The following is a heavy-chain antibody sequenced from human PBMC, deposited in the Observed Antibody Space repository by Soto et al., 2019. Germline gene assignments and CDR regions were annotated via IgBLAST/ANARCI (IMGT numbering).Heavy chain of an antibody. CDR2: ISGSGGST. V-gene: IGHV3-23*01. CDR3: AKDPLVYCSSTSCYPRYVQH. Sequence: EVQLLESGGGLVQPGGSLRLSCAASGFTFSSYAMSWVRQAPGKGLEWVSAISGSGGSTYYADSVKGRFTISRDNSKNTLYLQMNSLRAEDTAVYYCAKDPLVYCSSTSCYPRYVQHWGQGTLVTVSS. J-gene: IGHJ1*01. D-gene: IGHD2-2*01. CDR1: GFTFSSYA.